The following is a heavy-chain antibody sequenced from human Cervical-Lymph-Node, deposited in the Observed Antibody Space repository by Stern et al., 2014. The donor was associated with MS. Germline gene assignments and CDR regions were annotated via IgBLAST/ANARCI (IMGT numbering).Heavy chain of an antibody. CDR3: ARDLGSSSWQPFDP. CDR2: ISSSSSYI. CDR1: GFTFSSYS. V-gene: IGHV3-21*01. D-gene: IGHD6-13*01. Sequence: VQLVESGGGLVKPGGSLRLSCAASGFTFSSYSMNWVRQAPGKGLEWVSSISSSSSYIYYADSVKGRFTISRDNAKNSLYLQMNSLRAEDTAVYYCARDLGSSSWQPFDPWGQGTRVTVSS. J-gene: IGHJ5*02.